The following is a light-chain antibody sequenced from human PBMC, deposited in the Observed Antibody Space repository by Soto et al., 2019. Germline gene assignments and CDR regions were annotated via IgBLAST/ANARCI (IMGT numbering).Light chain of an antibody. J-gene: IGLJ1*01. CDR2: DVN. V-gene: IGLV2-8*01. Sequence: QSVLTQPPSASGSPGQSVAISCTGTASDIGGYTFVSWYQQHPGKAPKLLIYDVNKRPSGVPDRFSGSKSGNTASLTVSGLQAEDAAEYYCSAHGGTNPYVFGTGTKLTVL. CDR3: SAHGGTNPYV. CDR1: ASDIGGYTF.